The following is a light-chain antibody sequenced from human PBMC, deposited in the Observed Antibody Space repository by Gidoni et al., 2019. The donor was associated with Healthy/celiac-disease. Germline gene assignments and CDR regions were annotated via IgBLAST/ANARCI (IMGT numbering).Light chain of an antibody. CDR2: DAS. Sequence: DIQMTQSPSSLSASVGDRVTITCQASQDISNYLNWYQQKPWKAPKLLIYDASNLETGVPSRFSGSGSGTDFTFTISILQPEDIATYYCQQYDNLPMYTFGQGTKLEIK. J-gene: IGKJ2*01. CDR3: QQYDNLPMYT. V-gene: IGKV1-33*01. CDR1: QDISNY.